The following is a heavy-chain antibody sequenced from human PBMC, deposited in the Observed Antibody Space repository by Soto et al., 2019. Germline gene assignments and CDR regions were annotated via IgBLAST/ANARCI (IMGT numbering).Heavy chain of an antibody. Sequence: ASVKVSCTASGYTFTSYGISWVRQAPGQGLEWMGWISAYNGNTGYAQKFQGRVTMTRDTSISTAYMELRRLRSEDTAVYYCARVVRFFGGHAGYWGQGTLVTVSS. V-gene: IGHV1-18*04. CDR2: ISAYNGNT. CDR1: GYTFTSYG. D-gene: IGHD3-3*01. CDR3: ARVVRFFGGHAGY. J-gene: IGHJ4*02.